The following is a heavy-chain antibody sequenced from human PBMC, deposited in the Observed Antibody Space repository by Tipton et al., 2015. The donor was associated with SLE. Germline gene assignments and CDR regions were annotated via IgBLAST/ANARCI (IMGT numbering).Heavy chain of an antibody. V-gene: IGHV4-59*12. CDR3: AREPRSGYHDY. D-gene: IGHD3-3*01. J-gene: IGHJ4*02. Sequence: TLSLTCTVSGGSISSYYWSWIRQPPGKGLEWIGYIYYSGSTIHNPSLKSRATMSVDTSKNQFSLKLSSVTAADTAVYYCAREPRSGYHDYWGQGTLVIVSS. CDR1: GGSISSYY. CDR2: IYYSGST.